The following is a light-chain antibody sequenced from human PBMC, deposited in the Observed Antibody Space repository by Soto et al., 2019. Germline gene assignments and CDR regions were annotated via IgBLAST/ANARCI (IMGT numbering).Light chain of an antibody. CDR2: EVT. CDR1: SSDVGSYKY. V-gene: IGLV2-14*01. Sequence: QSALTQPASVSGSPGQSITISCTGTSSDVGSYKYVSWYQQHPGKAPKLVIYEVTNRPSGVSNRFSGSKSDNTASLTISGLQAEDEADYYCSSYTSGTPVFGGGTKLTVL. J-gene: IGLJ2*01. CDR3: SSYTSGTPV.